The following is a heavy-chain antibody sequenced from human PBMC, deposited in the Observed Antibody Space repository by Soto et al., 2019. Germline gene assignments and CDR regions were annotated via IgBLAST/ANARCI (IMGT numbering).Heavy chain of an antibody. D-gene: IGHD2-8*01. V-gene: IGHV4-39*02. CDR3: ARDLYSSWFDP. Sequence: SETLSLTCTVSGGSISSSSYYWGWIRQPPGKGLEWIGSIYYGGSTYYNPSLKSRVTISVDTSKNQFSLKLSSVTAADTAVYYCARDLYSSWFDPWGQGTLVTV. CDR2: IYYGGST. CDR1: GGSISSSSYY. J-gene: IGHJ5*02.